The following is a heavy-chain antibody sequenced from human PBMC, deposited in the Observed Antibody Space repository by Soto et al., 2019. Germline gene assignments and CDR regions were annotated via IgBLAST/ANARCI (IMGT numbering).Heavy chain of an antibody. V-gene: IGHV3-15*01. J-gene: IGHJ6*02. Sequence: EVQLVESGGGLVKPGGSLRLSCAASGFTFTNAWMSWVRQAPGKGLEWVGRIKSKTDRGTTDYAAPEKGRFIISRDDSKNRLYLQMNSLKTEDTAVYYCTTVPVVRGVGDNYYYYGMDVWGQGTTVTVSS. CDR2: IKSKTDRGTT. CDR1: GFTFTNAW. D-gene: IGHD3-10*01. CDR3: TTVPVVRGVGDNYYYYGMDV.